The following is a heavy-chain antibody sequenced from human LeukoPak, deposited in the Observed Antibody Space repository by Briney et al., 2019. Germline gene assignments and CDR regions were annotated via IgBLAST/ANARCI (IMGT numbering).Heavy chain of an antibody. CDR3: ASGSPSTYYYDSSGP. CDR2: IIPIFGTA. J-gene: IGHJ4*02. V-gene: IGHV1-69*06. CDR1: GGTFSSYA. D-gene: IGHD3-22*01. Sequence: SVKVSCKASGGTFSSYAISWVRQAPGQGLEWMGRIIPIFGTANYAQKLQGRVTITADKSTSTAYMELSSLRSEDTAVYYCASGSPSTYYYDSSGPWGQGTLVTVSS.